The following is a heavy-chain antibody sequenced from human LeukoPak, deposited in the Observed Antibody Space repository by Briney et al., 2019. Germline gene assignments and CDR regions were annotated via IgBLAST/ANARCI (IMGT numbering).Heavy chain of an antibody. CDR2: MNPNSGNT. Sequence: ASVKVSCKASGYTFTSYDINWVRQATGQGLEWMGWMNPNSGNTGYAQKFQGRVTMTRNTSISTAYMELSSLRSEDTAVYYCAREGCSGGSCYKWGYYYYYDMDVWGQGTTVTVSS. V-gene: IGHV1-8*01. J-gene: IGHJ6*02. D-gene: IGHD2-15*01. CDR1: GYTFTSYD. CDR3: AREGCSGGSCYKWGYYYYYDMDV.